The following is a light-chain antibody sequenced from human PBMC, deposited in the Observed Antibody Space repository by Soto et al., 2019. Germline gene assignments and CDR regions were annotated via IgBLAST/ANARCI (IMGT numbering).Light chain of an antibody. CDR3: QQYGNSPWA. CDR2: GAS. CDR1: QSVSSSY. Sequence: EMVLTQSPGTLSLSPGERATLSCRASQSVSSSYLAWYQQKPGQAPRLLIYGASSRATGIPDMFSGSGSGTDVTLTISRLEPEDFAVYYCQQYGNSPWAFGQGTKVEIK. J-gene: IGKJ1*01. V-gene: IGKV3-20*01.